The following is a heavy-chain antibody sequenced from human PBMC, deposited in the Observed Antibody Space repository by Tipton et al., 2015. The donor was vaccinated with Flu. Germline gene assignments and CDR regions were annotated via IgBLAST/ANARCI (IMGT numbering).Heavy chain of an antibody. CDR2: IWYDGSNK. CDR3: ARDPVVPAAVPGPYYYGMDV. Sequence: SLRLSCAASGFTFSSYGMHWVRQAPGKGLEWVAVIWYDGSNKYYADSVKGRFTISRGNSKNTLYLQMNSLRAEDTAVYYCARDPVVPAAVPGPYYYGMDVWGQGTTVTVSS. V-gene: IGHV3-33*01. D-gene: IGHD2-2*01. J-gene: IGHJ6*02. CDR1: GFTFSSYG.